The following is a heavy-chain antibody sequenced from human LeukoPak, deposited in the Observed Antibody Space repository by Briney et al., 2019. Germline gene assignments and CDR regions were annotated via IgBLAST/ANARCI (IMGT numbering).Heavy chain of an antibody. J-gene: IGHJ4*02. CDR2: ISAYNGNT. Sequence: GESLKISCKGSGYTFTSYGISWVRQAPGQGLEWMGWISAYNGNTNYAQKLQGRATMTTDTSTSTAYMELRSLRSDDTAVYYCARGGRTQLWGDYFDYWGQGTLVTVSS. D-gene: IGHD5-18*01. CDR3: ARGGRTQLWGDYFDY. V-gene: IGHV1-18*01. CDR1: GYTFTSYG.